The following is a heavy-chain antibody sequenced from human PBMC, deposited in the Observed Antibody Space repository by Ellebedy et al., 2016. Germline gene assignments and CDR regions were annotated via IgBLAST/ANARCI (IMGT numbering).Heavy chain of an antibody. CDR2: IRGRSLTT. CDR1: GCTFANFV. V-gene: IGHV3-23*01. D-gene: IGHD6-13*01. CDR3: GRESASSGTDY. Sequence: GGSLRLSXKASGCTFANFVMSWVRQAPGKGLEGLSAIRGRSLTTFYAESVKGRFSTYRDNSNNTVYLEMTSLTVDDTAVYYCGRESASSGTDYWGQGTPVSVSS. J-gene: IGHJ4*02.